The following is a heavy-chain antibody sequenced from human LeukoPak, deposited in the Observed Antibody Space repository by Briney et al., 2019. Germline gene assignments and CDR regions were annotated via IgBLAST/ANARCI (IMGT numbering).Heavy chain of an antibody. V-gene: IGHV3-30*18. D-gene: IGHD6-13*01. CDR3: AKGGSSWYRDYFDY. Sequence: GSLRLSCAASGFTFSSYGMHWVRQAPGKGLEWVAVISYDGSNKYYADSVKGRFTISRDNSKNTLYLQMNSLRAEDTAVYYCAKGGSSWYRDYFDYWGQGTLVTVSS. CDR2: ISYDGSNK. J-gene: IGHJ4*02. CDR1: GFTFSSYG.